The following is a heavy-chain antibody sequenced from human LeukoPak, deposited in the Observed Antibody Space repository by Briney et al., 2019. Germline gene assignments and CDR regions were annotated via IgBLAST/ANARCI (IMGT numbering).Heavy chain of an antibody. CDR2: IIPMFGTA. V-gene: IGHV1-69*13. D-gene: IGHD3-22*01. Sequence: GASVKVSCKASGGTFSSYAITWVRQAPGQGLEWMGGIIPMFGTANYAQKFQGRVTMSADESTSTAYMELSSLRSEDTAVYYCARDSSGSDNYYYHMDVWGKGTTVTVSS. J-gene: IGHJ6*03. CDR3: ARDSSGSDNYYYHMDV. CDR1: GGTFSSYA.